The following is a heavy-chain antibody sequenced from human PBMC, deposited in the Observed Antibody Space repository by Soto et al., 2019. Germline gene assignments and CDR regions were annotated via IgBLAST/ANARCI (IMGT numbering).Heavy chain of an antibody. J-gene: IGHJ6*02. CDR3: ASQSLDYYYYGMDV. V-gene: IGHV4-34*01. CDR1: GGSFSGYY. Sequence: CAVYGGSFSGYYWSWIRQPPGKGLEWIGEINHSGSTNYNPSLKSRVTISVDTSKNQFSLKLSSVTAADTAVYYCASQSLDYYYYGMDVWGQGTTVTVSS. CDR2: INHSGST.